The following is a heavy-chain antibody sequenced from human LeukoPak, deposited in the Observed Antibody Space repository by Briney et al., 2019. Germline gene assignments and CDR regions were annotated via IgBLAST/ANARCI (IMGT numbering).Heavy chain of an antibody. CDR3: ARHDLGGNSPFDY. Sequence: ASVRVSCKTFGYTFTNYYMHWVRQAPGHGLEWMGIINPSGSSTTYAQKFQGRVTMTRDTSTSTDFMELSSLRSEDTAVYYCARHDLGGNSPFDYWGQGTLVTVSS. CDR1: GYTFTNYY. CDR2: INPSGSST. J-gene: IGHJ4*02. V-gene: IGHV1-46*01. D-gene: IGHD4-23*01.